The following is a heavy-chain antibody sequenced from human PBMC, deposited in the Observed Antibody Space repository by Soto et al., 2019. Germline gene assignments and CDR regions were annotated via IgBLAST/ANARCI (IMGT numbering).Heavy chain of an antibody. D-gene: IGHD1-1*01. Sequence: QVHLVQSGAEVREPGASVKISCKASGFTFTTHPIHWERQAPDQRLEWMGWINPGNGYSDYSQKFQGRVTFTRDTSANTAYMELNSLRAEDTALYYCASRPGLDTGPFDYWGQGTLVTVSS. CDR1: GFTFTTHP. J-gene: IGHJ4*02. CDR3: ASRPGLDTGPFDY. CDR2: INPGNGYS. V-gene: IGHV1-3*01.